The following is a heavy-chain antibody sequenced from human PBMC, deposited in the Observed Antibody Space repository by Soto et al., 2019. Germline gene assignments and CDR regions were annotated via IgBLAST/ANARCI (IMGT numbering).Heavy chain of an antibody. D-gene: IGHD3-10*01. CDR3: AKDRDYPRDYFHY. CDR1: GFTLGRYG. Sequence: GGSLRLSCAASGFTLGRYGLSWVRQAPGKGLEWVSAVSPNGQGIYYADSVRGRFTISRDFAKNTVFLHMDSLRAEDTAVYYCAKDRDYPRDYFHYWGQGTLVTVSS. V-gene: IGHV3-23*01. CDR2: VSPNGQGI. J-gene: IGHJ4*02.